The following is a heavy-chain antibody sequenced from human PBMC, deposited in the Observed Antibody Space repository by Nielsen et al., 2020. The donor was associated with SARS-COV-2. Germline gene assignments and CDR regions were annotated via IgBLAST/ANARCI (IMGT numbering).Heavy chain of an antibody. V-gene: IGHV3-23*01. CDR3: AKGERGITILFEA. CDR1: GFTFNEYA. Sequence: GESLKISCAASGFTFNEYAMSWVRQAPGKGLEWVSGIVNRGDTTFYADSAKGRFTISRDNSKNTLYLHISSLRAEDTALYYCAKGERGITILFEAWGQGTLVTVSP. J-gene: IGHJ5*02. CDR2: IVNRGDTT. D-gene: IGHD1-26*01.